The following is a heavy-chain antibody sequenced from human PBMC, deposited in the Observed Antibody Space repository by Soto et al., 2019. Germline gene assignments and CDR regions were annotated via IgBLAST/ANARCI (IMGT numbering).Heavy chain of an antibody. Sequence: PGGSLRLSCVDSGFTFSDYYMSWIRQAPGKGLEWVSCISSSGTIMYYADSVKGRFTISRDNAKNSLYLQMNSLRAEDTAFYYCARAPGYYGDFFDFWGQGTLVTVSS. V-gene: IGHV3-11*01. J-gene: IGHJ4*02. CDR2: ISSSGTIM. D-gene: IGHD4-17*01. CDR3: ARAPGYYGDFFDF. CDR1: GFTFSDYY.